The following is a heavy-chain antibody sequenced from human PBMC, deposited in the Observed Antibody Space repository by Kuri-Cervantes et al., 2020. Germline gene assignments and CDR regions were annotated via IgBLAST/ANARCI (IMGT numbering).Heavy chain of an antibody. CDR1: GGSFSGYY. J-gene: IGHJ4*02. CDR2: INHSGST. V-gene: IGHV4-34*01. Sequence: GSLRLSCAVYGGSFSGYYWSWIRQPPGKGLEWIGEINHSGSTNHNPSLRSRITISIDKSKNQFSLKLTSVTAADTAVYFCVRALGGLLTFWGQGILVTVSS. CDR3: VRALGGLLTF. D-gene: IGHD3-10*01.